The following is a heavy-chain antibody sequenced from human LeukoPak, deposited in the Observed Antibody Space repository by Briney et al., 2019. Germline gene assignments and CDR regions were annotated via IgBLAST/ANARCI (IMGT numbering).Heavy chain of an antibody. CDR1: GFNFDDYV. V-gene: IGHV3-20*04. Sequence: GGSLRLSCAASGFNFDDYVMSWVRQAPGKGLEWVSGINWNGGSRGYADSVKGRFTISRDNAKNSLYLQMNSLRAEDTALYYCARGLHFRLYDSSAYYPYWGLGTLVTVSS. J-gene: IGHJ4*02. CDR3: ARGLHFRLYDSSAYYPY. D-gene: IGHD3-22*01. CDR2: INWNGGSR.